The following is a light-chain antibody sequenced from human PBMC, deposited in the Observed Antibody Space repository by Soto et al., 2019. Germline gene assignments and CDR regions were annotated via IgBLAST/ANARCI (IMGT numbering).Light chain of an antibody. V-gene: IGLV2-14*03. J-gene: IGLJ3*02. CDR2: DVS. CDR3: TSYTIATTWV. CDR1: SSDIGNYNY. Sequence: HSALTQPASVSGSPGQSITIPCTGSSSDIGNYNYVSWYQQQHPGKAPKLMIYDVSTRPSGVSIRFSGSKSGNTASLTISGLQAEDEAFYYCTSYTIATTWVFGGGTKVTVL.